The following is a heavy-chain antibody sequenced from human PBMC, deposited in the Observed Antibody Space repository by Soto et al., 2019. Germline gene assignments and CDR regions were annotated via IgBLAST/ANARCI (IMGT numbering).Heavy chain of an antibody. CDR2: IYYSGST. V-gene: IGHV4-30-4*01. D-gene: IGHD3-10*01. CDR1: GGSISSGDYY. CDR3: AGDPGPRGVISYYYYGMDV. J-gene: IGHJ6*02. Sequence: QVQLQESGPGLVKPSQTLSLTCTVSGGSISSGDYYWSWIRQPPGKGLEWIGYIYYSGSTYYNPSLKSRVTVSVDTSKNQFSLNLSSVAAADTAVYYCAGDPGPRGVISYYYYGMDVWDQGTTVTVSS.